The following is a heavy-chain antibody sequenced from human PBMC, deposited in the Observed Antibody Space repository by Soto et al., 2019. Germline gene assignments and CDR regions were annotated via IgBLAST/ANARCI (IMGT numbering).Heavy chain of an antibody. CDR3: VREPLWFGELVSTYYYYYGMDV. V-gene: IGHV1-69*06. D-gene: IGHD3-10*01. J-gene: IGHJ6*02. CDR2: IIPIFDAA. CDR1: GGTFNSDG. Sequence: SVKVSCKASGGTFNSDGFSWVRQAPGQGLEWMGGIIPIFDAANYAQKFQGRATIIADKSTTTAHMELSSLRAEDTAVYYCVREPLWFGELVSTYYYYYGMDVWGQGTTVTVSS.